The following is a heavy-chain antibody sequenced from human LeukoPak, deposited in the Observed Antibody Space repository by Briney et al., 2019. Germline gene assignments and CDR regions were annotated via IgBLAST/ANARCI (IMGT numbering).Heavy chain of an antibody. J-gene: IGHJ5*02. D-gene: IGHD2-2*01. V-gene: IGHV4-39*01. CDR3: VRLRGSTTREFDP. CDR2: IYYGGSTT. CDR1: GDSIRNSGSY. Sequence: SETLSLTCTVSGDSIRNSGSYWGWIRQPPGKGLEWIGNIYYGGSTTYYNPSLKSRVTMSVDTSKNQFSLKLSSVTAADTAVYYCVRLRGSTTREFDPWGQGTLVTVSS.